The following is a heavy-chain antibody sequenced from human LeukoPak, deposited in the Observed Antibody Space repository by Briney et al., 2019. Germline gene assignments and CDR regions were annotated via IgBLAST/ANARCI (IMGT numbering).Heavy chain of an antibody. CDR3: ARGESSVPKGFFDS. Sequence: GGSLRLSCVASESTLSNRRFPWVRQAPGKGLEWVSSISSRGHYVFYADSVKGRFLISRDNAQNSIFLQMDSLRAEDTALYFCARGESSVPKGFFDSWGRGTLVTVSS. D-gene: IGHD6-19*01. J-gene: IGHJ4*02. V-gene: IGHV3-21*01. CDR1: ESTLSNRR. CDR2: ISSRGHYV.